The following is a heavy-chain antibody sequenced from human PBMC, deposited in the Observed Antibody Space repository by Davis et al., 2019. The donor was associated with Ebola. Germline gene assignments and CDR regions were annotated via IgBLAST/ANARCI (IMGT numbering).Heavy chain of an antibody. CDR1: GFMFSSCG. V-gene: IGHV3-21*01. CDR3: LYGMDV. Sequence: GESLKISCAASGFMFSSCGMNWVRQAPGKGLEWVSSISSSSSYIYYADSVKGRFTISRDNAKNSLYLQMNSLRAEDTAVYYCLYGMDVWGQGTTVTVSS. CDR2: ISSSSSYI. J-gene: IGHJ6*02.